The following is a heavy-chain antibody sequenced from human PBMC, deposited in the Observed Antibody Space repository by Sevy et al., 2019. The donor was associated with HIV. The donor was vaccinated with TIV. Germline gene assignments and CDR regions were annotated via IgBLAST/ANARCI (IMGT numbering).Heavy chain of an antibody. CDR3: ARGQEGAYEYVLDI. V-gene: IGHV4-61*01. J-gene: IGHJ3*02. CDR1: GGSVTSGPYY. D-gene: IGHD5-12*01. CDR2: IYHTGST. Sequence: SETLSLTCTVSGGSVTSGPYYWSWIRQAPGKGPEWIAYIYHTGSTNYNPSVKSRVTISADTSKNQLSLRLTSVTAADTAVYYCARGQEGAYEYVLDIWGQGTKVTVSS.